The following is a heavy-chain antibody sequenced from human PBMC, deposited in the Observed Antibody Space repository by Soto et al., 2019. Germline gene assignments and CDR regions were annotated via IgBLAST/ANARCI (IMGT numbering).Heavy chain of an antibody. CDR2: MNPNSGNT. D-gene: IGHD5-12*01. J-gene: IGHJ4*02. Sequence: ASVKVSCKASGYTFTSYDINWVRQATGQGLEWMGWMNPNSGNTGYAQKFQGRVTMTRNTSISTAYMELSSLRSEDTAVYYCARVLIVATGGAEGFDYWGQGTLVTVSS. CDR1: GYTFTSYD. V-gene: IGHV1-8*01. CDR3: ARVLIVATGGAEGFDY.